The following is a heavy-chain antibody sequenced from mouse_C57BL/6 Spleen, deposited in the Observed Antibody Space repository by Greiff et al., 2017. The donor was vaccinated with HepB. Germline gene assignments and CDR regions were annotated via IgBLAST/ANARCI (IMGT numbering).Heavy chain of an antibody. J-gene: IGHJ2*01. CDR3: ARLRRAYYFDY. V-gene: IGHV5-17*01. D-gene: IGHD2-12*01. CDR1: GFTFSDYG. Sequence: EVKVEESGGGLVKPGGSLKLSCAASGFTFSDYGMHWVRQAPEKGLEWVAYISSGSSTIYYADTVKGRFTISRDNAKNTLFLQMTSLRSEDTAMYYCARLRRAYYFDYWGQGTTLTVSS. CDR2: ISSGSSTI.